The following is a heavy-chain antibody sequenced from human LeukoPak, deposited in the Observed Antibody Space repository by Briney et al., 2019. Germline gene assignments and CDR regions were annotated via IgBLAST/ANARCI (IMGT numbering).Heavy chain of an antibody. CDR3: ARHGGYSSPYLH. Sequence: SETLSLTCTVSGGSISNYYWSWIRQPLGKGLECMGYIYYSGTTNYNPSLKSRVTISVDTSKNQFSLWLSSVTAADTAVYYCARHGGYSSPYLHWGQGTLVTVSS. V-gene: IGHV4-59*08. CDR1: GGSISNYY. J-gene: IGHJ1*01. D-gene: IGHD6-13*01. CDR2: IYYSGTT.